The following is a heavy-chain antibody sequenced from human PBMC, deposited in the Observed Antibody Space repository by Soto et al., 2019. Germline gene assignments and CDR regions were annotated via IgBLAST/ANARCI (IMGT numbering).Heavy chain of an antibody. CDR1: GFTFSSYS. Sequence: GGSLRLSCAASGFTFSSYSMNWVRQAPGKGLEWVSSISSSSSYIYYADSVKGRFTISRDNAKNSLYLQMNSLRAEDTAVYYCARSDMVVVPAATPSGAFDIWGQGKMVTVS. CDR3: ARSDMVVVPAATPSGAFDI. CDR2: ISSSSSYI. D-gene: IGHD2-2*01. J-gene: IGHJ3*02. V-gene: IGHV3-21*01.